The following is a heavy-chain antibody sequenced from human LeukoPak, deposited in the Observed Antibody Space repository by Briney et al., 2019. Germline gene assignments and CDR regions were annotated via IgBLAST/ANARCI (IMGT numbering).Heavy chain of an antibody. Sequence: GGSLRLSCVASGFALNFYEMAWVRQAPGKGLEWVSSISFSGSYIYYADSLRGRITISRDNTKNSLYLQMNSLRAEDTAVYYCSRRATTERGHSYGLDYWGQGTLVTVSS. V-gene: IGHV3-21*01. CDR3: SRRATTERGHSYGLDY. D-gene: IGHD5-18*01. CDR2: ISFSGSYI. J-gene: IGHJ4*01. CDR1: GFALNFYE.